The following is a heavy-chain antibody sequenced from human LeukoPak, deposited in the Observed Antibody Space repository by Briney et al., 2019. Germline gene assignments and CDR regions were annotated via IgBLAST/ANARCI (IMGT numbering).Heavy chain of an antibody. CDR2: ISAAGSNI. J-gene: IGHJ5*02. CDR1: GFTFGSYA. CDR3: AKDFPFIVVVPAAIFT. Sequence: GGSLRLSCAASGFTFGSYAMTWVRQAPGKGLEWVSSISAAGSNIQYADSVKGRFTISRDNSKTTLYLQMNSLRAEDTAVYYCAKDFPFIVVVPAAIFTWGQGTLVTVSS. V-gene: IGHV3-23*01. D-gene: IGHD2-2*02.